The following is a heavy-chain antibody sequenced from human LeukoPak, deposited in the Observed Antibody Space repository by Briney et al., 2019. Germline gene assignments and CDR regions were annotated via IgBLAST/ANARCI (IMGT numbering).Heavy chain of an antibody. D-gene: IGHD3-22*01. CDR3: ASFGAKYYYDSSGPSPS. J-gene: IGHJ5*02. V-gene: IGHV4-39*01. Sequence: SETLSLTCTVSGGSISSSSYYWGWIRQPPGKGLEWIGSIYYSGSTYYNPSLKSRVTISVDTSKNQFSLKLSSVTAADTAVYYCASFGAKYYYDSSGPSPSWGQGTLVTVSS. CDR2: IYYSGST. CDR1: GGSISSSSYY.